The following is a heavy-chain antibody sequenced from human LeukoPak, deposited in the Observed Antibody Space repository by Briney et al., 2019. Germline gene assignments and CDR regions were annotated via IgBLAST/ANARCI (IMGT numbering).Heavy chain of an antibody. V-gene: IGHV4-39*07. CDR2: IYYNGRT. J-gene: IGHJ4*02. CDR3: ARVTNAYFDH. CDR1: GVSISSSSDY. Sequence: SETLSLTCTVSGVSISSSSDYWGWIRQPPGKGLEWVASIYYNGRTYYNPSLMSRVTISLDTSKNQFSLNLSSLTAADAAVFYCARVTNAYFDHWGQGTLVTVSS.